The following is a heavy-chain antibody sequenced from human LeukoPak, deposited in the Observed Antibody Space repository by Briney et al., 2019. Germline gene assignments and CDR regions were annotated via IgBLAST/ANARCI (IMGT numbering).Heavy chain of an antibody. Sequence: ASVKVSCKASGYTFTSYYMHWVRQAPGQGLEWMGIINPSGGSTSYTQKFQGRVTMTRDTSTSTVYMEMSSLRSEDTAVYYCARSYYYERFDPWGQGTLVTVSS. CDR3: ARSYYYERFDP. V-gene: IGHV1-46*01. CDR1: GYTFTSYY. D-gene: IGHD3-22*01. CDR2: INPSGGST. J-gene: IGHJ5*02.